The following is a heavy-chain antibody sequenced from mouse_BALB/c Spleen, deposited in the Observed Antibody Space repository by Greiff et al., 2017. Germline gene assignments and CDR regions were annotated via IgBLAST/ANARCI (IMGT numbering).Heavy chain of an antibody. CDR1: GFSLTSYG. V-gene: IGHV2-9*02. D-gene: IGHD2-14*01. J-gene: IGHJ4*01. Sequence: VKLVESGPGLVAPSQSLSITCTVSGFSLTSYGVHWVRQPPGKGLEWLGVIWAGGSTNYNSALMSRLSISKDNSKSQVFLKMNSLQTDDTAMYYCAREDRYDGTTWAMDYWGQGTSVTVSS. CDR3: AREDRYDGTTWAMDY. CDR2: IWAGGST.